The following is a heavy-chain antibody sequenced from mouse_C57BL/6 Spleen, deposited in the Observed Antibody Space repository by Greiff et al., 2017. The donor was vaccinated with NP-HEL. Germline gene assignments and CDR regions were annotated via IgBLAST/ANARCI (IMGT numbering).Heavy chain of an antibody. CDR3: AREGGNLYYFDY. CDR1: GYTFTDYY. V-gene: IGHV1-76*01. CDR2: IYPGSGST. Sequence: QVQLQQSGAELVRPGASVKLSCKASGYTFTDYYINWVKQRPGQGLEWIARIYPGSGSTYYNEKFKGKATLTAEKSSSTAYMQLSSLTSEDSAVYFCAREGGNLYYFDYWGQGTTLTVSS. J-gene: IGHJ2*01. D-gene: IGHD2-1*01.